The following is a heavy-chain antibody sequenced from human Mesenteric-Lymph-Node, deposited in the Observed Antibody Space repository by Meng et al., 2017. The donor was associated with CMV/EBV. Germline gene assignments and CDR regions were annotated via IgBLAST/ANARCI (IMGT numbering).Heavy chain of an antibody. Sequence: TASGYTFTSYYMHWGRQAPGQGLEWMGIINPGGGSKNYAQKFQGRVTMTRDTSTSTVYMELSSLRSEDTATYYCARDVSVPGAMIDFWGQGTLVTVSS. D-gene: IGHD4-17*01. V-gene: IGHV1-46*01. J-gene: IGHJ4*02. CDR3: ARDVSVPGAMIDF. CDR2: INPGGGSK. CDR1: GYTFTSYY.